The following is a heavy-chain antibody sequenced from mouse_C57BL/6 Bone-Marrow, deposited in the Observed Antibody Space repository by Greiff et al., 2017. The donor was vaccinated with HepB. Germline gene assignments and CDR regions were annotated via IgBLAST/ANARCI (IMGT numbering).Heavy chain of an antibody. CDR1: GYTFTSYW. CDR2: IHPNSGST. D-gene: IGHD1-1*01. V-gene: IGHV1-64*01. Sequence: QVQLQQPGAELVKPGASVKLSCKASGYTFTSYWMHWAKQRPGQGLEWIGMIHPNSGSTNYNEKFKSKATLTVDKSSSTAYMQLSSLTSEDSAVYYCAKIITTVVATGDDFDYWGQGTTLTVSS. J-gene: IGHJ2*01. CDR3: AKIITTVVATGDDFDY.